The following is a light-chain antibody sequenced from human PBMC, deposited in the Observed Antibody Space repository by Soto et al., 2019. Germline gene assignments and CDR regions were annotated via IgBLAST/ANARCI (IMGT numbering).Light chain of an antibody. CDR1: SSDIGGYNY. J-gene: IGLJ1*01. CDR3: SSYTSNSTYV. V-gene: IGLV2-14*01. CDR2: HVS. Sequence: QSVLTQPASVSGSPGQSITISCTGSSSDIGGYNYVSWYQQHPDKAPKLMIYHVSNRPSGISSRFSGSKSGNTASLTISGLQAEDEADYYCSSYTSNSTYVFGTGTKLTVL.